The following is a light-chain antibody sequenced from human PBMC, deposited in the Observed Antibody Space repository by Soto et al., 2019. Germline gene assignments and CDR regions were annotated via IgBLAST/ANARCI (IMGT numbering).Light chain of an antibody. J-gene: IGLJ1*01. CDR1: SSDVGQYDY. V-gene: IGLV2-8*01. CDR2: EVN. Sequence: QSALTQPPSASGAPGQSVTISCTGTSSDVGQYDYVSWYQQHPGKAPKLIIYEVNWRPSGVPDRFSGSKSDNTASLTVSGLQAEDEADYYCCSYVGSNRKVFGTGTKVTVL. CDR3: CSYVGSNRKV.